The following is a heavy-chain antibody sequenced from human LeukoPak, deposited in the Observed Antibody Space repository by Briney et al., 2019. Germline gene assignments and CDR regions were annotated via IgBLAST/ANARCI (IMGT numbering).Heavy chain of an antibody. Sequence: GGSLRLSCAASGFTFSSYAMSWVRQAPGKGLEWVSAISGSGGSTYYADSVKGRFTISRDKSKNTLYLQMNSLRAEDTAVYYCAKLSEGYCSSTSCYASSGFDYWGQGTLVTVSS. D-gene: IGHD2-2*01. J-gene: IGHJ4*02. CDR1: GFTFSSYA. CDR2: ISGSGGST. V-gene: IGHV3-23*01. CDR3: AKLSEGYCSSTSCYASSGFDY.